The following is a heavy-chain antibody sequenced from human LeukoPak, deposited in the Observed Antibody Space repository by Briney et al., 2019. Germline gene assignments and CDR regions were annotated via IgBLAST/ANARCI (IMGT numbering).Heavy chain of an antibody. Sequence: ASVKVSGKASGSAFNNYNINWVRQATGQGFEWIGWMDPDSGNTGYDQKFQGRVTISRDTSISTAYMEVDDLRSEDTAVYYCARGRCLGSPNCYYFDSWGQGTLITVSP. D-gene: IGHD2-2*01. CDR2: MDPDSGNT. CDR3: ARGRCLGSPNCYYFDS. CDR1: GSAFNNYN. V-gene: IGHV1-8*01. J-gene: IGHJ4*02.